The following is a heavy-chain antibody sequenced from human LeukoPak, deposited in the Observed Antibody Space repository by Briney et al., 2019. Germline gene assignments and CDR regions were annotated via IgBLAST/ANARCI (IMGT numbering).Heavy chain of an antibody. D-gene: IGHD3-22*01. CDR1: GFTVSANY. V-gene: IGHV3-53*01. Sequence: PGGSLRLSCATSGFTVSANYMTWVRQAPGKGLEWVSVIYNDGSTYYADSVKGRFTISRDNSKNTLYLRMNSLRAEDTAVYYCARDGSVSSGYPNYWGQGTLVTVSS. CDR2: IYNDGST. J-gene: IGHJ4*02. CDR3: ARDGSVSSGYPNY.